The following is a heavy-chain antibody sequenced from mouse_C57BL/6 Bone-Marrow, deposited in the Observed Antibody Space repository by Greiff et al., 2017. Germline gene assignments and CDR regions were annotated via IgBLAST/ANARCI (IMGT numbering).Heavy chain of an antibody. D-gene: IGHD2-2*01. CDR1: GYTFTNYW. V-gene: IGHV1-63*01. CDR3: ARATVTTYYAMDY. J-gene: IGHJ4*01. CDR2: IYPGGGYT. Sequence: QVQLQQSGAELVRPGTSVKMSCKASGYTFTNYWIGWAKQRPGHGLAWIGDIYPGGGYTNYNEKFKGKATLTADKSSSTAYMQFSSLTSEDSAIYYCARATVTTYYAMDYWGQGTSVTVSS.